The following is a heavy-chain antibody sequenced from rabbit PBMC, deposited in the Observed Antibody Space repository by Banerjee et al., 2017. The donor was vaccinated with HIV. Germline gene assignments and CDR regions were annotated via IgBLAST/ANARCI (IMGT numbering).Heavy chain of an antibody. Sequence: QSLEESGGDLVKPGASLTLTCTASGFSFTNNYWLCWVRQAPGKGLEWIACIGAGSASAYYATWAKGRFTISRTTTTVTLQLTSLTAADTAAYFCARDVAGDSDYTFNLWGPGTLVTVS. V-gene: IGHV1S40*01. CDR2: IGAGSASA. CDR1: GFSFTNNYW. CDR3: ARDVAGDSDYTFNL. D-gene: IGHD8-1*01. J-gene: IGHJ4*01.